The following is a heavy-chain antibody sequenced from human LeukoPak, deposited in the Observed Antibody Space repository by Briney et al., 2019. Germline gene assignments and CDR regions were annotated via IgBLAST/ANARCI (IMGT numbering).Heavy chain of an antibody. CDR2: IYYSGST. CDR3: AREVYGDFDY. V-gene: IGHV4-59*01. Sequence: PSETLSLTCTVSGGSISSYYWSWIRQPPGKGLEWIGYIYYSGSTNYNPSLKGRVTISVDTSKNQFSLKLSSVTAADTAVYYCAREVYGDFDYWGRGTLVTVSS. J-gene: IGHJ4*02. D-gene: IGHD4-17*01. CDR1: GGSISSYY.